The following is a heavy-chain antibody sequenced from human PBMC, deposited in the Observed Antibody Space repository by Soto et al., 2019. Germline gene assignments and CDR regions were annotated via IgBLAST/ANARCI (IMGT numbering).Heavy chain of an antibody. D-gene: IGHD3-22*01. CDR1: GVSIKSCGFY. J-gene: IGHJ4*02. Sequence: SETLSLTCSVSGVSIKSCGFYWTWIRQLPGKGLDWIGDIYYTGSTFYHPSLETRVTLSLDTSNNQFSLNLGSVTAADTAVYYCATQPRYDSSGYFYYWGQGTQVTVSS. V-gene: IGHV4-31*03. CDR2: IYYTGST. CDR3: ATQPRYDSSGYFYY.